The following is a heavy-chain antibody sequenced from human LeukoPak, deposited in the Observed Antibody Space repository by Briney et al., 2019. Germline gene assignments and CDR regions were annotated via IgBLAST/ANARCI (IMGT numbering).Heavy chain of an antibody. Sequence: GGSLRLSCSASGFTFNSYGMHWVRQAPGKGLDYVSAISSNGGSTYYADSVKGRFTISRDNSKNTLYLQMSSLRAEDTAVYYCAKDLGVEQWLVFDYWGQGTLVTVSS. V-gene: IGHV3-64D*09. CDR1: GFTFNSYG. J-gene: IGHJ4*02. D-gene: IGHD6-19*01. CDR2: ISSNGGST. CDR3: AKDLGVEQWLVFDY.